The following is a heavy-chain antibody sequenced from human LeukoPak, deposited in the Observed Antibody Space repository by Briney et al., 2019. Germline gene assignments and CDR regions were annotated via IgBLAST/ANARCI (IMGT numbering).Heavy chain of an antibody. D-gene: IGHD3-16*01. CDR1: GYTFTSYD. J-gene: IGHJ3*02. V-gene: IGHV1-8*03. Sequence: ASVKVSCKASGYTFTSYDINWVRQATGQGLEWMGWMNPNSGNTGYAQKFQGRVTITRNTSISTAYMELSSLRSEDTAVYYCARGGGVGSSLFPKNDAFDIWGQGAMVTVSS. CDR2: MNPNSGNT. CDR3: ARGGGVGSSLFPKNDAFDI.